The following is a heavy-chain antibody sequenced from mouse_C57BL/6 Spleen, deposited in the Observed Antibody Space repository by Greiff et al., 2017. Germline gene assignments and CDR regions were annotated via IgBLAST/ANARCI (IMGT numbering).Heavy chain of an antibody. Sequence: VKLQESGPELVKPGASVKISCKASGYAFSSSWMNWVKQRPGKGLEWIGRIYPGDGDTNYNGKFKGKATLTADKSSSTAYMQLSSLTSEDSAVYFCAITTVVAEYWGNGITLTVST. J-gene: IGHJ2*01. CDR3: AITTVVAEY. CDR2: IYPGDGDT. D-gene: IGHD1-1*01. CDR1: GYAFSSSW. V-gene: IGHV1-82*01.